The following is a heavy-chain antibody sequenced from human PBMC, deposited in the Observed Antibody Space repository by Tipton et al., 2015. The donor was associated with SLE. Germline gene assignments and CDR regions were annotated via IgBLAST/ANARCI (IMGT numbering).Heavy chain of an antibody. D-gene: IGHD2-21*01. V-gene: IGHV4-59*11. Sequence: TLSLTCIVSDGSTRTHYWSWLRQPPGKGLEWIGYIYYTGDINYHPSLKSRVTISIDTSKNQFSLRLNSVTAADTAVYYCARKVNVVSDSDAFDIWGQGTLVTVSS. CDR3: ARKVNVVSDSDAFDI. J-gene: IGHJ3*02. CDR2: IYYTGDI. CDR1: DGSTRTHY.